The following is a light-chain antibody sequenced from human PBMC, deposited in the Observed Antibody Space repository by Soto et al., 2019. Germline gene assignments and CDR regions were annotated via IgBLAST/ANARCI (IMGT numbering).Light chain of an antibody. CDR2: DAS. CDR3: QQRSNWPST. CDR1: QSVSSY. Sequence: EIVLTQSPATLSLSPGDRATLSCRASQSVSSYLAWYQQKPGQAPRLLIYDASNRAAGIPARFSGSGSGTDFTLIITSLEPEDFAVYYCQQRSNWPSTFGGGTKVEIK. V-gene: IGKV3-11*01. J-gene: IGKJ4*01.